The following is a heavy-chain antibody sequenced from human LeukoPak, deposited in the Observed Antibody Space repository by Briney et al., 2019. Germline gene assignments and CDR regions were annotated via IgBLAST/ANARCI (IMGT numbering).Heavy chain of an antibody. CDR2: IYHSGST. J-gene: IGHJ3*02. CDR1: GDSLSRGGYS. Sequence: SETLSLTCAVSGDSLSRGGYSWGWIRQPPGKGLEWLGYIYHSGSTYYNPSLKSRVTISVDRSKNQFSLKLSSVTAADTAVYYCAREGYYDSSGYRMVGAFDIWGQGTMVSVSS. CDR3: AREGYYDSSGYRMVGAFDI. V-gene: IGHV4-30-2*01. D-gene: IGHD3-22*01.